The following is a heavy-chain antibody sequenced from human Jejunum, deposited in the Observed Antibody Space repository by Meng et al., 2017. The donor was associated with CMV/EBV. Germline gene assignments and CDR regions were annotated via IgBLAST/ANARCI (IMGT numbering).Heavy chain of an antibody. CDR1: SNW. D-gene: IGHD7-27*01. V-gene: IGHV4-4*02. J-gene: IGHJ6*02. Sequence: SNWWSWVRQPPGKGLQWIGEIYHTGSTNDNPSLRSRVTMSVDQSKNQFSLKLYSVTAADTAVYYCARARGNQQGISYYYYGTDVWGQGTTVTVSS. CDR3: ARARGNQQGISYYYYGTDV. CDR2: IYHTGST.